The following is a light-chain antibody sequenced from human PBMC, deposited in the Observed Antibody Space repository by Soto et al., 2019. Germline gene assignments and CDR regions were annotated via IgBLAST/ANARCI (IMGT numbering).Light chain of an antibody. V-gene: IGKV3D-7*01. CDR2: GAS. Sequence: IVMTQAPATLSLSPGERAPLSCRASQSVTSNYLSWYQQKPGQAPRLLIYGASTRATDIPARFSGSGSGTDFTLTISSLQPEDFAVYYCQQRSNWPKTLGQGTKVDIK. CDR3: QQRSNWPKT. CDR1: QSVTSNY. J-gene: IGKJ1*01.